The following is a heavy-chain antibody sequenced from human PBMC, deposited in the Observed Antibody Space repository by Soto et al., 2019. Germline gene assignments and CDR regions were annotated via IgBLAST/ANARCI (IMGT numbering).Heavy chain of an antibody. CDR3: AKDRIYGYSYGWFTFDY. CDR2: ISYDGSIK. J-gene: IGHJ4*02. Sequence: PGGSLRLSCAASGYTFSHYGMHWVRQAPGKGLEWVTVISYDGSIKYYAESVKGRFTISRDNSKNTLYLHMNSLRAEDTAVYYCAKDRIYGYSYGWFTFDYSGQGALVTVSS. D-gene: IGHD6-19*01. V-gene: IGHV3-30*18. CDR1: GYTFSHYG.